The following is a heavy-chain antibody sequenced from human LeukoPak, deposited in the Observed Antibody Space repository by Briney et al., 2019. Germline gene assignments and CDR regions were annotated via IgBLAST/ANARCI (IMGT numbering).Heavy chain of an antibody. J-gene: IGHJ4*02. D-gene: IGHD6-19*01. V-gene: IGHV6-1*01. Sequence: SQTLSLTCATSGDSVSSNSAAWNWIRQSPSRGLEWLGRTYYRSKWYNDYAVSVKSRITINPDTSKNQFSLQLNSVTPEDTAVYYCARATGQEEWLSWGIFDYWGQGTLVTVSS. CDR1: GDSVSSNSAA. CDR3: ARATGQEEWLSWGIFDY. CDR2: TYYRSKWYN.